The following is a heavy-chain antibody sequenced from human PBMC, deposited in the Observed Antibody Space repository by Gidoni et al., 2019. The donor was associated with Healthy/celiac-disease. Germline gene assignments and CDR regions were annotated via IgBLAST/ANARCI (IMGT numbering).Heavy chain of an antibody. CDR3: ARLGADTTT. J-gene: IGHJ5*02. D-gene: IGHD3-16*01. CDR1: GGSISSYY. V-gene: IGHV4-59*01. CDR2: IYYSGST. Sequence: QVQLQESGPGLVKPSETQSLTCTVSGGSISSYYWSWIRQPPGKGLEWIGYIYYSGSTNYNPSLKSRVTISVDTSKNQFSLKLSSVTAADTAVYYCARLGADTTTWGQGTLVTVSS.